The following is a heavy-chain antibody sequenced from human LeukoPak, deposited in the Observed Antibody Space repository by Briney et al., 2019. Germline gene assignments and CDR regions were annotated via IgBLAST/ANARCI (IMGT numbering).Heavy chain of an antibody. V-gene: IGHV4-34*01. CDR1: GGSFSGYY. J-gene: IGHJ4*02. D-gene: IGHD4-17*01. Sequence: SETLSLTCAVYGGSFSGYYWSWIRQPPGKGLEWIGEINHSGSTNYNPSLKSRVTISVDTSKNQFSLKLSSVTAADTAVYYCGRGPSQLRNFDYWGQGTLVTVSS. CDR3: GRGPSQLRNFDY. CDR2: INHSGST.